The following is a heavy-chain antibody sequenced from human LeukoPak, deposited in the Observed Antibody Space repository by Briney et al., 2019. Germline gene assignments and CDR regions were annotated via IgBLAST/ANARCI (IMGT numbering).Heavy chain of an antibody. V-gene: IGHV3-30*02. CDR3: AKVEVVVMEAARPFDS. Sequence: GGSLRLSCAASGFTFSSYGMHWVRQAPGKGLEWVAFIRYDGSNKYYADSVKGRFTISRDNSKNTLYLQMNNLRAEDTAVYYCAKVEVVVMEAARPFDSWGQGTLVTVSS. J-gene: IGHJ4*02. CDR2: IRYDGSNK. CDR1: GFTFSSYG. D-gene: IGHD2-15*01.